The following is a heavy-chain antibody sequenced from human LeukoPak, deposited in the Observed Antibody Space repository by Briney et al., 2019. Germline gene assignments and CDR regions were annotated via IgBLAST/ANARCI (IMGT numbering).Heavy chain of an antibody. D-gene: IGHD1-26*01. CDR1: GDSISSYY. V-gene: IGHV4-59*01. J-gene: IGHJ4*02. CDR2: IYYSGST. CDR3: ARGGWELLNYFDY. Sequence: ASVTLSLTCTVSGDSISSYYWSWIRQPPGKGLEWIGYIYYSGSTNYNPSLKIRVTISLDTSKNQCSLKLSSVTAADTAVYYCARGGWELLNYFDYWGQGTLVTVSS.